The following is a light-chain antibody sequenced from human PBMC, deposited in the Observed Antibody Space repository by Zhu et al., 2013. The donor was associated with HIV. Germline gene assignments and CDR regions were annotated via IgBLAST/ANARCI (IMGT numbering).Light chain of an antibody. CDR2: DTF. V-gene: IGKV3-11*01. CDR1: QSVSSY. Sequence: EIVLTQSPGTLSLSPGERVALSCRASQSVSSYLAWYQQKPGQAPRLLIYDTFNRATGIPARFSGSKSGTDFTLTISSLEPEDFAVYYCQQTSNWPYTFGQGTRLEI. J-gene: IGKJ2*01. CDR3: QQTSNWPYT.